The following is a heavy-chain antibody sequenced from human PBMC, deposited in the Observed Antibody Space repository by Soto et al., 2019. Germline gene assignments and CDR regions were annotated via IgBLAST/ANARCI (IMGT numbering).Heavy chain of an antibody. CDR2: IKQDGSEK. V-gene: IGHV3-7*05. D-gene: IGHD2-15*01. CDR3: ARDPRSGRYCSGGSCPRLWYYGMDV. Sequence: GGSLRLSCAASGFTFSSYWMSWVRQAPGKGLEWVANIKQDGSEKYYVDSVKGRFTISRDNAKNSLDLQMNSLRAEDTAVYYCARDPRSGRYCSGGSCPRLWYYGMDVWGQGTTVTVSS. CDR1: GFTFSSYW. J-gene: IGHJ6*02.